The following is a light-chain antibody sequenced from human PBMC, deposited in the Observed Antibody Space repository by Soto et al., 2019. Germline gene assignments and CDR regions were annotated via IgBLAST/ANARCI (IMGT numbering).Light chain of an antibody. J-gene: IGKJ1*01. CDR2: DAS. Sequence: DIQMTQSPSTLSASVGDRVTITCRASQSISSWLAWYQQKPGKAPKLLIYDASSLESGGPSRFSGSGSETEFPLTISSLQPDDFSTYYCQQDNSYSTFGQGTKVEI. CDR3: QQDNSYST. CDR1: QSISSW. V-gene: IGKV1-5*01.